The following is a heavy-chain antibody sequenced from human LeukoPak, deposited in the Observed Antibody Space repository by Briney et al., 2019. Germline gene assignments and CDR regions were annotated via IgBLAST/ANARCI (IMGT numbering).Heavy chain of an antibody. CDR2: INHSGST. V-gene: IGHV4-34*01. D-gene: IGHD3-3*01. CDR1: GGSFSGYY. Sequence: PSETLSLTCAVYGGSFSGYYWSWIRQPPGKGLEWIGEINHSGSTNYNPSLKSRVTIPVDTSKNQFSLKLSSVTAADTAVYYCARAAVDYDFWSGYYSYYFDYGGQGTLVTVSS. CDR3: ARAAVDYDFWSGYYSYYFDY. J-gene: IGHJ4*02.